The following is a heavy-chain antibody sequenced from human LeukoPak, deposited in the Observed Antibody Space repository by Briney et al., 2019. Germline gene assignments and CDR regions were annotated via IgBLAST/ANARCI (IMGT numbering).Heavy chain of an antibody. CDR1: GGSISSSSYY. V-gene: IGHV4-39*07. J-gene: IGHJ6*03. CDR3: AGRGTVAIFFHHYHKGR. Sequence: SETLSLTCTVSGGSISSSSYYWGWIRQPPGKGLEWIGSIYYSGSTYYNPSLKSRVTISVDTSKNQFSLKLSSVTAADNAVLYCAGRGTVAIFFHHYHKGRRGKGATVTVS. D-gene: IGHD3-3*01. CDR2: IYYSGST.